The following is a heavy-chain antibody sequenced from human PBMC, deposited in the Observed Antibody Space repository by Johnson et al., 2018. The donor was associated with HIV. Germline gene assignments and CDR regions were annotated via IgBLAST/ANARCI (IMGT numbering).Heavy chain of an antibody. V-gene: IGHV3-30*04. CDR1: GFTFSSYA. CDR3: ARAAFYYDPSGYLTLPRAFDI. CDR2: ISYDGSNK. J-gene: IGHJ3*02. Sequence: QMQLVESGGGVVQPGRSLRLSCAASGFTFSSYAMHWVRQAPGKGLEWVAVISYDGSNKYYADSVKGRFTISRDNSKNSLYLQMNSLRAEDTAVYYCARAAFYYDPSGYLTLPRAFDIWGQGTMVTVSS. D-gene: IGHD3-22*01.